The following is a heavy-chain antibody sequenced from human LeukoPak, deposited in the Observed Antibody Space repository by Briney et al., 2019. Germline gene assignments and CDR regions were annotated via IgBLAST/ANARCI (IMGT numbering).Heavy chain of an antibody. D-gene: IGHD2-2*02. CDR3: ARGKGVVVPAAIRYYYYGMDV. Sequence: SETLSLTCAVYGGSFSGYYWSWIRQPPGKGLEWIGEINHSGSTNYNPSLKSRVTISADTSKNQFSLKLSSVTAADTAVYYCARGKGVVVPAAIRYYYYGMDVWGKGTTVTVSS. CDR1: GGSFSGYY. V-gene: IGHV4-34*01. J-gene: IGHJ6*04. CDR2: INHSGST.